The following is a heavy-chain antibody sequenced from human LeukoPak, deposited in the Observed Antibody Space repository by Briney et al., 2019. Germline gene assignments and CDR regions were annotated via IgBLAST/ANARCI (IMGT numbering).Heavy chain of an antibody. J-gene: IGHJ4*02. D-gene: IGHD3-10*01. CDR3: ARVYTYGSPTSYLEY. CDR1: GFSFNSYN. Sequence: GGSLRLSCAASGFSFNSYNMNWIRQAPGKGLEWVSSISSSSSYIYYADSLKGRFTISRDNARNSLFLQMNSLRAEDTAVYYCARVYTYGSPTSYLEYRGQGTVVTVSS. CDR2: ISSSSSYI. V-gene: IGHV3-21*01.